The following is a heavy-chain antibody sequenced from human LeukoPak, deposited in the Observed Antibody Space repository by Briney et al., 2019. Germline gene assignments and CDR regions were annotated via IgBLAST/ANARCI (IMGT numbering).Heavy chain of an antibody. CDR3: ARDRESSPWELLLDY. CDR2: LHHTRST. V-gene: IGHV4-38-2*02. J-gene: IGHJ4*02. D-gene: IGHD1-26*01. CDR1: GYSIRSGYY. Sequence: SEALSLTCAVSGYSIRSGYYWAWIRQPPGKGLEWIGSLHHTRSTYYNPSLKSRVTMSVDRPNNKFSLNLNSVTAADTAVYYCARDRESSPWELLLDYWGQGIVVTVSS.